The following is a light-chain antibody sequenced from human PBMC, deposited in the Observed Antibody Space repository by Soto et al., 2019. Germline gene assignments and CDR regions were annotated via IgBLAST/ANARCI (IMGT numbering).Light chain of an antibody. CDR2: EDN. V-gene: IGLV6-57*04. CDR3: QAFDSSNMA. J-gene: IGLJ2*01. Sequence: VLTQPHSVSESPGKTVTISCTRSSGSIGSTYVQWYQQRPGSVPTTVIYEDNQRPSGVPDRFSGSIDSSSNSAFLTISGLETEDEADYYCQAFDSSNMAFGGGTKLTVL. CDR1: SGSIGSTY.